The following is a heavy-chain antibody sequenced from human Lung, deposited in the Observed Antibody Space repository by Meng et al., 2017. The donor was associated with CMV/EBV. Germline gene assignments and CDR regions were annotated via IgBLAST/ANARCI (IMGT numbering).Heavy chain of an antibody. CDR2: ISYDGSNK. J-gene: IGHJ4*02. CDR1: GFTFNSYA. CDR3: AGSPSDIHLWFVV. Sequence: GGSLRLSCAASGFTFNSYAMHWVRQAPGKGLEWVALISYDGSNKYYSDSVRSRFTISRDNCKNTLYLRMNSLRPEDTAEYNCAGSPSDIHLWFVVWGQGXLVTVSS. D-gene: IGHD5-18*01. V-gene: IGHV3-30*04.